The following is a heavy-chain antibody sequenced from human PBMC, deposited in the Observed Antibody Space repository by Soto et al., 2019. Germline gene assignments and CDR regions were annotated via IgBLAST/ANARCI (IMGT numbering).Heavy chain of an antibody. V-gene: IGHV4-61*01. CDR1: GDSVSSGSYY. CDR3: ARDFWGTYRRDAFDI. D-gene: IGHD3-16*02. Sequence: QVQLQESGPGLVKPSETLSLTCTVSGDSVSSGSYYWSWIRQPPGKGLEWIGYIYYSGNTNYNPSLKGRVTISVDTSKNQFSLKLSSVTAADTAVYYCARDFWGTYRRDAFDIWGQGTMVTVSS. CDR2: IYYSGNT. J-gene: IGHJ3*02.